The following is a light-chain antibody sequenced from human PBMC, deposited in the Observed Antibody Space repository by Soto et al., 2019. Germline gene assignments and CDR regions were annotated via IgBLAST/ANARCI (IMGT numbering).Light chain of an antibody. CDR3: QQYNNWPWT. Sequence: DIQMTQSPSTLPASVGDRVTITCRASQSISNWLAWYQQKPGTAPNLLIYVASSLQSEVPSRFSGSGSGTDFTLTISSLQSEDFAVYYCQQYNNWPWTFGQGTKVDIK. V-gene: IGKV1-5*01. CDR1: QSISNW. CDR2: VAS. J-gene: IGKJ1*01.